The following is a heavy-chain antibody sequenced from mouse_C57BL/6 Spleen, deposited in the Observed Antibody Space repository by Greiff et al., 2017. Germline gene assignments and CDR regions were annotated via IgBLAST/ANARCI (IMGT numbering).Heavy chain of an antibody. CDR2: FHPYNDDT. Sequence: QVQLKESGAELVKPGASVKMSCKASGYTFTTYPIEWMKQNHGKSLEWIGYFHPYNDDTKYNEKFKGKATLTVEKSSSTVYLELSRLTSDDSAVYYCARGDYGSSYHYFDYWGQGTTLTVSS. CDR1: GYTFTTYP. D-gene: IGHD1-1*01. CDR3: ARGDYGSSYHYFDY. J-gene: IGHJ2*01. V-gene: IGHV1-47*01.